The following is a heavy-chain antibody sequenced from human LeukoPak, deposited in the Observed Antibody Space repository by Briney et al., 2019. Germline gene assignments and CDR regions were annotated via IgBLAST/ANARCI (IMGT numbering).Heavy chain of an antibody. Sequence: SETLSLTCTVSGGSISSYYWSWIRQPPGKGLEWIGYVYYSGNTNYNPSLKSRVTISVETSKNQFSLKLSSVTAADTAVYFCARILMGSYSGXRWYGXRYFDXWGQGTLVTVSS. J-gene: IGHJ4*02. CDR1: GGSISSYY. V-gene: IGHV4-59*01. CDR3: ARILMGSYSGXRWYGXRYFDX. CDR2: VYYSGNT. D-gene: IGHD2-15*01.